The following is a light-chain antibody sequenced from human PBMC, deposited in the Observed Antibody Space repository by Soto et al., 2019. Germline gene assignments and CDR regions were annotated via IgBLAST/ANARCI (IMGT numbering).Light chain of an antibody. CDR1: SSDVGGYNY. CDR2: DVS. J-gene: IGLJ3*02. Sequence: QSVLTQPRSVSGSPGQSVTISCTGTSSDVGGYNYVSWYQQHPGKAPKLVIYDVSKRPSGVPDRFSGSKSGNAASLSISGLQAEDEADYYCLSYAGSNTVLFGGGTKLTVL. CDR3: LSYAGSNTVL. V-gene: IGLV2-11*01.